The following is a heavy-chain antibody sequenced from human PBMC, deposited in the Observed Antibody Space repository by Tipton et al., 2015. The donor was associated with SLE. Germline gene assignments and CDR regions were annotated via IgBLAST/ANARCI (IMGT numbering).Heavy chain of an antibody. J-gene: IGHJ4*02. Sequence: LRLSCIVSDDSVSSAYYWAWIRQPPGKGLEWIGSIYYSGSTYYNPSLKSRVTISVDTSKNQFSLKLSSVTAADTAVYYCARDLTGLGFDYWGQGTLVTVSS. CDR2: IYYSGST. CDR3: ARDLTGLGFDY. CDR1: DDSVSSAYY. V-gene: IGHV4-38-2*02. D-gene: IGHD1-20*01.